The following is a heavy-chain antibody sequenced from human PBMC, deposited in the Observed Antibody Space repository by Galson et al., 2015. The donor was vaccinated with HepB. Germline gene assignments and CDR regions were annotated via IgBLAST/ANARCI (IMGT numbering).Heavy chain of an antibody. J-gene: IGHJ6*02. Sequence: SLRLSCAASGFTVSSNYMSWVRQAPGKGLEWVSLIYSGGSTFYADSVKGRFTISRDNSKNTLYLQMNSLRVEDTAVYYCAKDLQYCSSTSCYNYYYGMDVWGQGTTVTVS. CDR3: AKDLQYCSSTSCYNYYYGMDV. CDR2: IYSGGST. V-gene: IGHV3-66*01. CDR1: GFTVSSNY. D-gene: IGHD2-2*02.